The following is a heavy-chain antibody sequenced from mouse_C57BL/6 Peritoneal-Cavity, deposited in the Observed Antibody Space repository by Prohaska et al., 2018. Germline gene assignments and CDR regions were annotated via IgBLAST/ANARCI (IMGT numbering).Heavy chain of an antibody. CDR2: INPKNGGT. D-gene: IGHD2-1*01. CDR3: ASDGNLDDYAMDY. Sequence: PGASVKISCKASGYTFTDYYMNWVKQIHGTSLEWIGYINPKNGGTSYNQKFKGKATLTVDKSSSTAYMELRSLTSEDSAVYYCASDGNLDDYAMDYWGQGTSVTVSS. CDR1: GYTFTDYY. V-gene: IGHV1-26*01. J-gene: IGHJ4*01.